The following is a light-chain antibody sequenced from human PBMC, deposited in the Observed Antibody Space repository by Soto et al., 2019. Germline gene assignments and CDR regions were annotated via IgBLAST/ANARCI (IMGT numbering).Light chain of an antibody. CDR1: QSISSY. CDR3: QQSFSAPWT. J-gene: IGKJ1*01. V-gene: IGKV1-39*01. Sequence: DIQMTQSPSSLSASVGDRVTITRRASQSISSYLNWYQQKPGKVPKLLIYAASSLQGGVPSRFSGSGSGTDFTLTISSLQPEDFATYYCQQSFSAPWTFGQGTKVDIK. CDR2: AAS.